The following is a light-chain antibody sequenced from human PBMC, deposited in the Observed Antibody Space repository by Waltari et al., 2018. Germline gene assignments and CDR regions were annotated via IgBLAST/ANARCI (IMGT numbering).Light chain of an antibody. Sequence: QSALTQPASVSGSPGQSITISCTGTSSDVGGYNYVSWYQQHPGKAPKLMIYDVSNRPSGVSNRFAGSKSGNTASRTSSGLQAEDEAEYYCSSYTSSSTVVFGGGTKLTVL. CDR1: SSDVGGYNY. CDR2: DVS. J-gene: IGLJ2*01. CDR3: SSYTSSSTVV. V-gene: IGLV2-14*03.